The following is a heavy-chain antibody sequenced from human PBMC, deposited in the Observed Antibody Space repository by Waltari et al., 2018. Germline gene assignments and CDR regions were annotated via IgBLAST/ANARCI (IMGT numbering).Heavy chain of an antibody. J-gene: IGHJ4*02. CDR2: IYPGDSDS. V-gene: IGHV5-51*01. D-gene: IGHD1-26*01. Sequence: EVQLVQSGAAVQNTGESQEISCKGSGYSFTSSWIGSVRQMPGKGLEWMGIIYPGDSDSRYSPSFQVQVTISADKSISTAYLQWSSLKASDTAMYYCARRAIVGAIIDYWGQGTLVTVSS. CDR1: GYSFTSSW. CDR3: ARRAIVGAIIDY.